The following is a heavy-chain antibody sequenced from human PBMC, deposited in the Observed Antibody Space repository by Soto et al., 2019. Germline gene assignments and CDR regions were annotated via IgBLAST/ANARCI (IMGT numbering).Heavy chain of an antibody. J-gene: IGHJ4*02. Sequence: QVQLQESGPGLVKPSQTLSLTCTVSGGSISSGGYYWSWIRQHPGKGLEWIGYIYYSGSTYYNPSLSRRVTISVDTSKNQFSLKLSSVTAADTAVYYCARSYDSSGYYFLGYWGQGTLVTVSS. CDR3: ARSYDSSGYYFLGY. CDR1: GGSISSGGYY. V-gene: IGHV4-31*03. CDR2: IYYSGST. D-gene: IGHD3-22*01.